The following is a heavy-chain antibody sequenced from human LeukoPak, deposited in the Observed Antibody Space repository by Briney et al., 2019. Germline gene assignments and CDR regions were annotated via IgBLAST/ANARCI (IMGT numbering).Heavy chain of an antibody. V-gene: IGHV4-34*01. D-gene: IGHD3-3*01. CDR2: INHSGST. J-gene: IGHJ4*02. CDR3: ATHYDFWSGYYLSYFDY. Sequence: SETLSLTCAVYGGSFSGYYWSWIRQPAGKGLEWIGEINHSGSTNYNPSLKSRVTISVDTSKNQFSLKLSSVTAADTAVYYCATHYDFWSGYYLSYFDYWGQGTLVTVSS. CDR1: GGSFSGYY.